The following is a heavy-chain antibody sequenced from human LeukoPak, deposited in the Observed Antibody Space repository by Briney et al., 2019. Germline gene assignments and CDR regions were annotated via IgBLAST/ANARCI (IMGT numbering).Heavy chain of an antibody. Sequence: ERSLRLSCAASGFSFSKYGVHWIRQAPGKGLEWVAVISDAGSEKYYADSVKGRFTISRDNSKNTVYLQMNSLRPDDTAMYYCAKNAGRDGYNDYFDYWGQGTLVTVSS. D-gene: IGHD5-24*01. CDR1: GFSFSKYG. CDR2: ISDAGSEK. J-gene: IGHJ4*02. V-gene: IGHV3-30*18. CDR3: AKNAGRDGYNDYFDY.